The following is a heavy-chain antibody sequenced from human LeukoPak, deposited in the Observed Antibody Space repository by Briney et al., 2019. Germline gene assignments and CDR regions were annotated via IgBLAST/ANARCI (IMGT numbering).Heavy chain of an antibody. CDR1: GFTFSSYW. J-gene: IGHJ4*02. CDR2: IKQDGSEK. CDR3: VLTTVTTSIEF. D-gene: IGHD4-17*01. Sequence: GGSLRLSCAASGFTFSSYWMSWVRQAPGKGLEWVANIKQDGSEKYYVDSVKGRFTISRDNAKNSLYLQMNSLRAEDTAVYYCVLTTVTTSIEFWGQGTLVTVSS. V-gene: IGHV3-7*01.